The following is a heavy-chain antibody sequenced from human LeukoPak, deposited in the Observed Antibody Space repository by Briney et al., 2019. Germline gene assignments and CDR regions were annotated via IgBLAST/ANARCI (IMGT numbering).Heavy chain of an antibody. CDR2: INPNSGGT. V-gene: IGHV1-2*02. CDR1: GYTFTGYY. Sequence: GASVKVSCKASGYTFTGYYMHWVRQAPGQGLEWMGWINPNSGGTNYAQKFQGRVTMTRDTSISTAYMELSRLRSDDTAVYYCARGGEIQLWTTYYYYYYMDVWGKGTTVTISS. D-gene: IGHD5-18*01. J-gene: IGHJ6*03. CDR3: ARGGEIQLWTTYYYYYYMDV.